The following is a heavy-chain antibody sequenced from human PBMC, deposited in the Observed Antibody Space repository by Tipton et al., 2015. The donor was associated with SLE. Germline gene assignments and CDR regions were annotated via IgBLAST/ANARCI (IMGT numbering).Heavy chain of an antibody. D-gene: IGHD3-16*01. CDR1: GFTFSSYA. J-gene: IGHJ4*02. V-gene: IGHV3-30*14. CDR2: ISYDGSNK. CDR3: ASTGGEAY. Sequence: RSLRLSCAASGFTFSSYAMHWVRQAPGKGLEWVAVISYDGSNKYYADSVKGRFTISRDNSKNTVYLQMNSLRAEDTAVYYCASTGGEAYWGQGTLVTVSS.